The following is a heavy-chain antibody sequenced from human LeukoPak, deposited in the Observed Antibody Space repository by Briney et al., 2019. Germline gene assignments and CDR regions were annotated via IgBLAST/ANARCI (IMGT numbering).Heavy chain of an antibody. V-gene: IGHV3-33*01. CDR2: IWYDGSNK. Sequence: GRSLRLSCAASGFTFSSYGMHWVRQAPGKGLEWVAVIWYDGSNKYYADSVKGRFTISRDNSKNTLYLQMNSLRAEDTAVYYCARSVSSFWSGYHPTDSWGQGTLVAVSS. D-gene: IGHD3-3*01. J-gene: IGHJ5*01. CDR1: GFTFSSYG. CDR3: ARSVSSFWSGYHPTDS.